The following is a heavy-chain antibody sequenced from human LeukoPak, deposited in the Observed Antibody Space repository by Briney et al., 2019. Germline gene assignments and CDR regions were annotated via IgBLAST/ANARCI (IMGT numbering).Heavy chain of an antibody. D-gene: IGHD4-4*01. CDR1: GGSISSGGYS. V-gene: IGHV4-30-2*01. CDR3: ARLGTVTTEGLDY. CDR2: IYHSGST. Sequence: SQTLSLTCAVSGGSISSGGYSWSWIRQPPGKGLEWIGYIYHSGSTYYNPSLKSRVTISVDRSKNQFSLKLSSVTAADTAVHYCARLGTVTTEGLDYWGQGTLVTVSS. J-gene: IGHJ4*02.